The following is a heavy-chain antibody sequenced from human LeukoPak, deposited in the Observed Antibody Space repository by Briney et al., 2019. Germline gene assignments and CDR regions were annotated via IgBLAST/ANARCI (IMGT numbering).Heavy chain of an antibody. CDR2: ISYSGAT. CDR3: ARGGPGSGWHYYLDY. D-gene: IGHD3-22*01. J-gene: IGHJ4*02. Sequence: SETLSLTCTVSGGSISTYYWNWIRQPPGKGLEWIGYISYSGATNYDPSLKSRITISLDTSKHQFSLILNSVTAADTAVYSCARGGPGSGWHYYLDYWGQGTLVTVSS. CDR1: GGSISTYY. V-gene: IGHV4-59*01.